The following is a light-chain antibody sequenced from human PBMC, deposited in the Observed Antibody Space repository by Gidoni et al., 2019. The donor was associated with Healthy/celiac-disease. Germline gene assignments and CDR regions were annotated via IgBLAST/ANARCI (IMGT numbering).Light chain of an antibody. V-gene: IGKV1-9*01. CDR1: KGISSY. J-gene: IGKJ1*01. Sequence: DIQLTQSPSFLSASVGDRVTITCRASKGISSYLAWYQQKPGKAPKLLIYAASTLQSGVPSRFSGSGSGTEFTLTISSLQPEDFATYYCQQLNSYPTFGQGTKVEIK. CDR3: QQLNSYPT. CDR2: AAS.